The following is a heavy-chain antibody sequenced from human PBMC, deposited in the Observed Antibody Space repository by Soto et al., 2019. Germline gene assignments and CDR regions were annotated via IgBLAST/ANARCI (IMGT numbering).Heavy chain of an antibody. J-gene: IGHJ4*02. Sequence: EVQLLESGGDLVQPGGSLRLSCAASGFTFSSYAMSWVRQAPGKGLGWVSTVSGRGDDTYYTDSVKGRFTISRDNSKNTLYVHMNILRAEDTAVYYCARAQPTYSSSYFDYWGQGTLVTVSS. CDR2: VSGRGDDT. D-gene: IGHD3-22*01. CDR3: ARAQPTYSSSYFDY. CDR1: GFTFSSYA. V-gene: IGHV3-23*01.